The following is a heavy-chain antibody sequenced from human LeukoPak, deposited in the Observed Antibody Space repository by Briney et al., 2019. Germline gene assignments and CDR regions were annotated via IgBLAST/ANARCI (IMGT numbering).Heavy chain of an antibody. CDR2: IYYSGST. Sequence: PSETLSLTCTVSGGSISSYYWSWIRQPPGKGLEWIGYIYYSGSTNYNPSLKSRVTISVDTSKNQFSLKLSSVTAADTAVYYCARREYSSGWFDYWGQGTLVTVSS. D-gene: IGHD6-19*01. V-gene: IGHV4-59*08. J-gene: IGHJ5*01. CDR1: GGSISSYY. CDR3: ARREYSSGWFDY.